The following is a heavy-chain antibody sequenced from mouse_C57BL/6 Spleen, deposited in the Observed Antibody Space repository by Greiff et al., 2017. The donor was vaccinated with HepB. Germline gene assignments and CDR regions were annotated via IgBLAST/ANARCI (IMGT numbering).Heavy chain of an antibody. CDR1: GFSLTSYG. CDR2: IWSGGST. V-gene: IGHV2-2*01. J-gene: IGHJ4*01. Sequence: VKLVESGPGLVQPSQSLSITCTVSGFSLTSYGVHWVRQSPGKGLEWLGVIWSGGSTDYNAAFISRLSISKDNSKSQVFFKMNSLQADDTAIYYCASLDGYYGRNAMDYWGQGTSVTVSS. CDR3: ASLDGYYGRNAMDY. D-gene: IGHD2-3*01.